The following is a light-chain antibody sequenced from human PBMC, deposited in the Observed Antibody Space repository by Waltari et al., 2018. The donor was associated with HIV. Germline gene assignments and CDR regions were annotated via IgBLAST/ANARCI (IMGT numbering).Light chain of an antibody. CDR2: KSF. V-gene: IGLV2-14*01. CDR3: CAYASTNSPYYI. CDR1: NSDVGAYDF. Sequence: QSALTQPASVSGSPGQSITISCTGTNSDVGAYDFVSWYQPHPGKAPKLLIYKSFHRASGISDRFSASRSGNTASLTISGLQPEDEADYYCCAYASTNSPYYIFGGGTTVT. J-gene: IGLJ1*01.